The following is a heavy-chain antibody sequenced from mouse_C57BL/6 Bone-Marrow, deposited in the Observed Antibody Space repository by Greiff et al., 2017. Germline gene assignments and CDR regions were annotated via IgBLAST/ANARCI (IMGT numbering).Heavy chain of an antibody. D-gene: IGHD2-3*01. CDR1: GYTFTSYW. Sequence: QVHVKQPGAELVKPGASVKVSCKASGYTFTSYWMHWVKQRPGQGLEWIGRIHPSDSDTNYNQKFKGKATLTVDKSSSTAYMQLSSLTSEDTAIYYCASYRGVYDSLDAMDYWGQGTSVTVSS. CDR3: ASYRGVYDSLDAMDY. V-gene: IGHV1-74*01. J-gene: IGHJ4*01. CDR2: IHPSDSDT.